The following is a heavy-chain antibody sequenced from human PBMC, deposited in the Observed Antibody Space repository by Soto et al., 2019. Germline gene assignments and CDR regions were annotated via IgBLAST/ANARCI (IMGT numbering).Heavy chain of an antibody. Sequence: QVQLVQSGAEVKKPGSSVKVSCKASGGTFSNFAISWVRQAPGQGLEWMGGFIPIFGTLNYAQRFQGRLTISADESTSTAYIELSPLGSEDTAVYYCARGLSVTLFDHWRQGTLVNVSS. J-gene: IGHJ4*02. CDR1: GGTFSNFA. CDR2: FIPIFGTL. D-gene: IGHD4-17*01. CDR3: ARGLSVTLFDH. V-gene: IGHV1-69*01.